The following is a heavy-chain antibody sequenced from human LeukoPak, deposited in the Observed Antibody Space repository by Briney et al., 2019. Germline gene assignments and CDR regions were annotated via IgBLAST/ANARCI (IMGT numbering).Heavy chain of an antibody. Sequence: PGGSLRLSCAASGFTFSSYAMSWVRQAPGKGLEWVSAISGSGSSTYYADSVKGRFTISRDNSKNTLDLQMNSLRAEDTAVYYCVKGATTNRRGYFDYWGQGALVTVSS. CDR1: GFTFSSYA. V-gene: IGHV3-23*01. CDR2: ISGSGSST. J-gene: IGHJ4*02. CDR3: VKGATTNRRGYFDY. D-gene: IGHD1-26*01.